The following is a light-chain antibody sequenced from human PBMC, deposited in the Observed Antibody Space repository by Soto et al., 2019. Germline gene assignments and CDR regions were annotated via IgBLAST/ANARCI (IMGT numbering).Light chain of an antibody. CDR2: EDN. V-gene: IGLV6-57*01. CDR3: QSYDSYYQV. Sequence: NFMLTQPHSVSESPGKTVTISCTRSSGSIASNYVQWYQQRPGSSPTTVIYEDNQRPSGVPDRFSGSIDSSSNSASLTISGLKTEDEAEYFCQSYDSYYQVFGGGTKLNVL. J-gene: IGLJ3*02. CDR1: SGSIASNY.